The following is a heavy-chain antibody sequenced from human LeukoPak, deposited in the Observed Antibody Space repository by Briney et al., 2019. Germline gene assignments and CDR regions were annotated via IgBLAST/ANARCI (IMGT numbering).Heavy chain of an antibody. D-gene: IGHD6-13*01. V-gene: IGHV1-18*01. CDR1: GYNFNNYG. CDR2: ISAYNGNT. Sequence: ASVKVSCKASGYNFNNYGITWVRQASGQGLEWMGWISAYNGNTNYAPRFQDRLTLRTDTSTGTAYMDLGSLRSDDTAVYYCARDVGGSSWSGGSYWFDPWGQGTLVTVSS. J-gene: IGHJ5*02. CDR3: ARDVGGSSWSGGSYWFDP.